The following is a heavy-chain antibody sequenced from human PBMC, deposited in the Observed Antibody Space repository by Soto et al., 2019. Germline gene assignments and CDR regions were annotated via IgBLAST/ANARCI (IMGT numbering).Heavy chain of an antibody. CDR2: ISYNSSYK. J-gene: IGHJ5*02. CDR1: GFMFTNHG. V-gene: IGHV3-30*12. CDR3: ARDLHDYVSFRFDP. Sequence: GGSLRLSCAASGFMFTNHGMHWVRQAPGKGLEWVAVISYNSSYKYYADSVKGRFTISRDNSKKSLYLQMNSLRAEDTAVYYCARDLHDYVSFRFDPWGQGTLVTVSS. D-gene: IGHD3-16*01.